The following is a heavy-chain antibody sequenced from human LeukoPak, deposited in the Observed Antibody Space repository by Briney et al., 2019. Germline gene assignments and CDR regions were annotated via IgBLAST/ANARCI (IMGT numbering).Heavy chain of an antibody. CDR1: GFTFSSYG. V-gene: IGHV3-30*02. D-gene: IGHD6-19*01. CDR2: IRYDGSNK. CDR3: AKDLDGWTKAFDI. J-gene: IGHJ3*02. Sequence: GGSLRLSCAASGFTFSSYGMHWVRQAPGKGLEWVAFIRYDGSNKYYADSVKGRFTISRDNSKNTLYLQVNSLRAEDTAVYYCAKDLDGWTKAFDIWGQGTMVTVSS.